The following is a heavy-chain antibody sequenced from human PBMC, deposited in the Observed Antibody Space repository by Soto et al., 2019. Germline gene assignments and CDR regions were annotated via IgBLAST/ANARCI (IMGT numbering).Heavy chain of an antibody. J-gene: IGHJ6*02. CDR1: GFTFSSYW. V-gene: IGHV3-74*01. CDR2: INSDGSST. Sequence: GSLRLSCAASGFTFSSYWMHWVRQAPGKGLVWVSRINSDGSSTSYADSVKGRFTISRDNAKNTLYLQMNSLRAEDTAVYYCAKDLYEEGLFPIYYYYGMDVWGQGTTVTVSS. D-gene: IGHD3-3*01. CDR3: AKDLYEEGLFPIYYYYGMDV.